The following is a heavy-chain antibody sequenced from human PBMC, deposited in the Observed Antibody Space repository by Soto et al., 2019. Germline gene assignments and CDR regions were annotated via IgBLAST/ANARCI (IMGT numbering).Heavy chain of an antibody. Sequence: HPGGSLRLSCAASGFTFSSYSMNWVRQAPGKGLEWVSYISSSSSTIYYADSVKGRFTISRDNAKNSLYLQMNSLRDEDTAVYYCARSSEPYGAMVSYYYYGMDVWGQGTTVTVSS. J-gene: IGHJ6*02. V-gene: IGHV3-48*02. D-gene: IGHD5-18*01. CDR3: ARSSEPYGAMVSYYYYGMDV. CDR2: ISSSSSTI. CDR1: GFTFSSYS.